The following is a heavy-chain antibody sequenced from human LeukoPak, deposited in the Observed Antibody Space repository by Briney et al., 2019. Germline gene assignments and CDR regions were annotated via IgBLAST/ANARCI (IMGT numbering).Heavy chain of an antibody. CDR2: ISAYNGNT. V-gene: IGHV1-18*01. CDR3: ARAYRTYYYDSSGYLTAGY. CDR1: GYTFTSYG. D-gene: IGHD3-22*01. J-gene: IGHJ4*02. Sequence: ASVKVSCKASGYTFTSYGISWVRQAPGQGLEWMGWISAYNGNTNYAQKLQGRVTMTTDTSTSTAYMELRSLRSVDTAVYYCARAYRTYYYDSSGYLTAGYWGQGTLVTVSS.